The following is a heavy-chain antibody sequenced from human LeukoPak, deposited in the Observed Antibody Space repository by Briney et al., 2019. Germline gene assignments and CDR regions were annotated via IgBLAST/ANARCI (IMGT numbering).Heavy chain of an antibody. CDR2: IYSGGST. D-gene: IGHD6-13*01. CDR3: ARGPHSSSWYSGWFDP. J-gene: IGHJ5*02. CDR1: GFTVSSNY. Sequence: GGSLRLSCAASGFTVSSNYMNWVRQAPGKGLEWVSVIYSGGSTYYADSVKGRFTISRDNSKNTLYLQVNSLRAEDTAVYYCARGPHSSSWYSGWFDPWGQGTLVTVSS. V-gene: IGHV3-66*01.